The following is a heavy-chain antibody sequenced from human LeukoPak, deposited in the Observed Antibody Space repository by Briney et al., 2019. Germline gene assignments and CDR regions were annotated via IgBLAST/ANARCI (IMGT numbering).Heavy chain of an antibody. V-gene: IGHV3-53*01. Sequence: PGGSLRLSCAASGFTVSSNYMSRVRQAPGKGLEWVSVIYSGGSTYYADSVKGRFTISRDNSKNTLYLQMNSLRAEDTAVYYCARTPYGDYVDYWGQGTLVTVSS. CDR1: GFTVSSNY. J-gene: IGHJ4*02. CDR3: ARTPYGDYVDY. CDR2: IYSGGST. D-gene: IGHD4-17*01.